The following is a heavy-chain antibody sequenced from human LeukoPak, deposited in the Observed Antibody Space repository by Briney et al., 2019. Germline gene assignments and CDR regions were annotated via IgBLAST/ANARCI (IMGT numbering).Heavy chain of an antibody. D-gene: IGHD5-24*01. Sequence: GESLKISCKGSGYSFTSYWIAWVRQMPGKGLEWMGIIYPGDSETRYSPSFQGQVTISADKSISIAYLQWSSLKASDTAMYYCARAMATTHFDYWGQGTLVTVSS. J-gene: IGHJ4*02. CDR1: GYSFTSYW. V-gene: IGHV5-51*01. CDR3: ARAMATTHFDY. CDR2: IYPGDSET.